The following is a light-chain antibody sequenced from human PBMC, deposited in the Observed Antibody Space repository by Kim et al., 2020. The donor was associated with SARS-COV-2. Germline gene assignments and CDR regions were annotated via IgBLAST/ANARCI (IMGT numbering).Light chain of an antibody. CDR3: SSYTSSGTLV. CDR1: SSDVGGHNL. J-gene: IGLJ1*01. Sequence: STAISCTGTSSDVGGHNLVSWYQQHPGKAPKLMIYDVNNRPSGVSDRFAGSKSGNTASLTISGLQAEDEADYYCSSYTSSGTLVFGSGTKVTVL. V-gene: IGLV2-14*03. CDR2: DVN.